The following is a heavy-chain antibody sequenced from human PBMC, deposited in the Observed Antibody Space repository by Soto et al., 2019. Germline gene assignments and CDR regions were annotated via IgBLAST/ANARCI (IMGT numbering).Heavy chain of an antibody. CDR3: ASALTPPSFDY. Sequence: QVQLQESGPGLVKPSETLSLTCTVSGGSISSYYWSCIRQPPGKGLEWIGYIYYSGSPNYNPSLKRRVTLSVDTSKNQSSLNLSSVTAADTAVYYCASALTPPSFDYWGQGTLVTVSS. CDR2: IYYSGSP. V-gene: IGHV4-59*01. J-gene: IGHJ4*02. CDR1: GGSISSYY.